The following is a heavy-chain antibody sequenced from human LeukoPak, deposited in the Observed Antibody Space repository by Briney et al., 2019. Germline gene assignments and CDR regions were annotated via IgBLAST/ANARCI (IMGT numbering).Heavy chain of an antibody. V-gene: IGHV3-15*01. CDR3: TTVNRYLYYFDY. D-gene: IGHD1-1*01. CDR1: GFTFSNAW. Sequence: GGSLRLSCAASGFTFSNAWMSWVRQAPGKGLEWVGRIKSKTDGGTTDYAAPVKGRFTISRGDSKNTLYLQMNSLKTEDTAVYYCTTVNRYLYYFDYWGQGTLVTVSS. CDR2: IKSKTDGGTT. J-gene: IGHJ4*02.